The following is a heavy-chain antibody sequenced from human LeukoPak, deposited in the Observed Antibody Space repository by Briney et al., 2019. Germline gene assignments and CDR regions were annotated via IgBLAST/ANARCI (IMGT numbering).Heavy chain of an antibody. V-gene: IGHV1-46*01. D-gene: IGHD3-22*01. J-gene: IGHJ3*02. Sequence: ASVKVSCKASGYTFTSYYMHWVRQAPGQGLEWMGIINPSGGSTSYAQKFQGRVTMTRDMSTSTVYMELSSLRSDDTAVYYCASDYYDSSGSARSAFDIWGQGTMVTVSS. CDR1: GYTFTSYY. CDR3: ASDYYDSSGSARSAFDI. CDR2: INPSGGST.